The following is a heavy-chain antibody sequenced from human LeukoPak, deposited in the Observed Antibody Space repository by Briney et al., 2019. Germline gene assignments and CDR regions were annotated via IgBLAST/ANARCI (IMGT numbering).Heavy chain of an antibody. CDR2: ISVYNAKT. J-gene: IGHJ4*02. CDR3: ARDSYYYDSYYLDY. D-gene: IGHD3-22*01. Sequence: ASVKVSCKASGYTFTSYGISWVRQAPGQGLEWMGWISVYNAKTNYAQNLEGTVTMTTDTSTSTAYMELRSLRSHDTAMYYCARDSYYYDSYYLDYWGQGILVTVSS. CDR1: GYTFTSYG. V-gene: IGHV1-18*01.